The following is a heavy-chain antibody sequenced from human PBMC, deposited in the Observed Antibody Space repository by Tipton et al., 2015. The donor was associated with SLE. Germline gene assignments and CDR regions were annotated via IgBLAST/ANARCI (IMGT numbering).Heavy chain of an antibody. J-gene: IGHJ4*02. V-gene: IGHV3-66*01. D-gene: IGHD3/OR15-3a*01. CDR3: AKGGAGGLFFDS. Sequence: SLRLSCAASGFTVSSNYLTWVRQAPGKGLEWVSVIYSGGSIYYADSVKGRFTISRDNSKNMLYLEMDNLRAEDTGIYYCAKGGAGGLFFDSWGQGTLVTVSS. CDR1: GFTVSSNY. CDR2: IYSGGSI.